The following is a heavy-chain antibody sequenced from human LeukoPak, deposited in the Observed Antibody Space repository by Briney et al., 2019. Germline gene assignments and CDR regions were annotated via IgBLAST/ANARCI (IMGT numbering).Heavy chain of an antibody. D-gene: IGHD1-26*01. J-gene: IGHJ1*01. V-gene: IGHV3-15*01. CDR2: IKSKTDGGTT. CDR3: TTRLDSGSYWGEYFKH. CDR1: GFTFSNAW. Sequence: PGGSLRLSCAAAGFTFSNAWRSWVRQAPGKGLEWVGRIKSKTDGGTTDYAAPVKGRFTISRDDSKNTLYLQMNSLKTEDTAVYYCTTRLDSGSYWGEYFKHWGQGTLVTVSS.